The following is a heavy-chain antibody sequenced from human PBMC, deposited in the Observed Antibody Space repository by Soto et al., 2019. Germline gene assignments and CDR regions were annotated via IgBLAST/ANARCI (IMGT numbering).Heavy chain of an antibody. Sequence: TGGSLRLSCAASGFTFDDYTMHWVRQAPGKGLEWVSLISWDGGSTYYADSVKGRFTISRDNSKNSLYLQMNSLRTEDTALYYCAKDIGSSGWLPDYWGQGTLVTVSS. D-gene: IGHD6-19*01. CDR3: AKDIGSSGWLPDY. J-gene: IGHJ4*02. CDR2: ISWDGGST. CDR1: GFTFDDYT. V-gene: IGHV3-43*01.